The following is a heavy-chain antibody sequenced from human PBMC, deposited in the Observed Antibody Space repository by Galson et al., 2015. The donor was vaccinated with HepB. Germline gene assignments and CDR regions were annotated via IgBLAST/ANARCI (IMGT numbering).Heavy chain of an antibody. CDR1: GYTFTGYY. V-gene: IGHV1-2*04. CDR2: INPNSGGT. Sequence: SVKVSCKASGYTFTGYYMHWVRQAPGQGLEWMGWINPNSGGTNYAQKFQGWVTMTRDTSISTAYMELSRLRSDDTAVCYCAREYSYGGGLGLDYWGQGTLVTVTS. D-gene: IGHD5-18*01. J-gene: IGHJ4*02. CDR3: AREYSYGGGLGLDY.